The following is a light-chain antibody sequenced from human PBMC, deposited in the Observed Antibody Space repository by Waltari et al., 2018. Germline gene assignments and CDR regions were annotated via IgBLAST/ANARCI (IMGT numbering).Light chain of an antibody. Sequence: EIVMTQSPATLSVSPGERATLSCRASQGISSDLAWYQQKPGQAPRLLIFGASTRATGVQARFSGSGSGTEFTLTISSLQSEDFGVYYCQQSKIWPAFGQGTKVEIK. CDR2: GAS. J-gene: IGKJ1*01. CDR3: QQSKIWPA. V-gene: IGKV3-15*01. CDR1: QGISSD.